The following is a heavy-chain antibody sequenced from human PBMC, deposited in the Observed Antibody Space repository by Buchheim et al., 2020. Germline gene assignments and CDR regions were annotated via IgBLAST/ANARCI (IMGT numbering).Heavy chain of an antibody. J-gene: IGHJ4*02. CDR3: ARGRNEYDFWSGYFLDY. Sequence: QVQLQESGPGLVKPSGTLSLTCGVSGDSISSYNWWSWVRQPPGKGLEWIGEIYHDGSSNYNPSLKSRVTISVDTSKNQFSLKLSSVTAADTAVYYCARGRNEYDFWSGYFLDYWGQGTL. CDR1: GDSISSYNW. D-gene: IGHD3-3*01. CDR2: IYHDGSS. V-gene: IGHV4-4*02.